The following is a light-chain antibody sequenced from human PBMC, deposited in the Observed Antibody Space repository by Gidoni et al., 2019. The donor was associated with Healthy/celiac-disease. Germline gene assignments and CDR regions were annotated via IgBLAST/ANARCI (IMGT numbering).Light chain of an antibody. CDR1: QSVSSSY. J-gene: IGKJ2*01. CDR2: GAS. Sequence: IVLTQSPVTLSLSPGERATLSCSASQSVSSSYLAWYQQKPGQAPRLLIYGASSRATGIPDRFSGSGSGTDFTLTISRLEPEDFAVYYCQQYGSSPYTFGQGTKLEIK. CDR3: QQYGSSPYT. V-gene: IGKV3-20*01.